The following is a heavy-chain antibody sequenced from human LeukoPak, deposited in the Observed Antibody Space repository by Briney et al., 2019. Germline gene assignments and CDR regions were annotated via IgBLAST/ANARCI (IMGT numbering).Heavy chain of an antibody. Sequence: GGSLKLSCVASGFTFSIYTMSWVRQAPGKGLEWVSSITSSSSSMYSADSVKGRLTISRDNAKNSLYLQMNSLRAEDTAVYYCARDLAWGGYWGQGTLVTVSS. CDR3: ARDLAWGGY. J-gene: IGHJ4*02. CDR2: ITSSSSSM. CDR1: GFTFSIYT. D-gene: IGHD7-27*01. V-gene: IGHV3-21*01.